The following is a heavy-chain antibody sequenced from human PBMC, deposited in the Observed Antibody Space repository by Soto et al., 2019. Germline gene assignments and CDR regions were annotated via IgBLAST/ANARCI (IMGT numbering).Heavy chain of an antibody. D-gene: IGHD1-26*01. J-gene: IGHJ5*02. Sequence: PGESLKISCKISGYSFTSYWIGWVRQMPGKGLEWMGIIYPDDSDTRYSPSFQGQVTISADKSISTAYLQWSSLKASDTAMYYCARGGPLGARREDWFDPWGQGTLVTVSS. CDR3: ARGGPLGARREDWFDP. CDR2: IYPDDSDT. CDR1: GYSFTSYW. V-gene: IGHV5-51*01.